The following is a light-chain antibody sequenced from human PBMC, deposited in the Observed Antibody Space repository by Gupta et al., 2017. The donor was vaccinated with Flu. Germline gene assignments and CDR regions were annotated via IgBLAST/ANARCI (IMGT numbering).Light chain of an antibody. CDR2: EAS. J-gene: IGKJ2*01. Sequence: SSLDASVGDRLTITCQARQDISNYINWYKQKPGKAPDLLIREASHWQTGVPSRFSGNGCGKEFTFTISSRQQEDFASYYCRQDENRPPYTFGQGT. V-gene: IGKV1-33*01. CDR3: RQDENRPPYT. CDR1: QDISNY.